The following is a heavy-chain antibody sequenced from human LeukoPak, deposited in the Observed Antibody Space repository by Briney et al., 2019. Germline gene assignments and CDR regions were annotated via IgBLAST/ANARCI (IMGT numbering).Heavy chain of an antibody. J-gene: IGHJ6*02. CDR2: ISSSSSYI. Sequence: GGSLRLSCAASGFTFSSYSMNWVRQAPGKGLEWVSSISSSSSYIYYADSVKGRFTISRDNAKNSLYLQMNSLRAEDTAVYYCARENYGSGSRDCYGMDVWGQGTTVTVSS. D-gene: IGHD3-10*01. CDR1: GFTFSSYS. V-gene: IGHV3-21*01. CDR3: ARENYGSGSRDCYGMDV.